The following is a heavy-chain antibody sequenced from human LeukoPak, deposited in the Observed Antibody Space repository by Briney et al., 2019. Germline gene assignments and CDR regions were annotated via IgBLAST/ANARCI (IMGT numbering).Heavy chain of an antibody. J-gene: IGHJ3*02. CDR3: AREGNAFDI. CDR1: GFTFSDYW. V-gene: IGHV3-74*01. Sequence: GGSLRLSCAASGFTFSDYWMHWVRQAPGKGLVWVSHINEDGTSTSYADSVKGRFTISRDNARNTLYLQMNSLRAEDTAVYYCAREGNAFDIWGQGTMVTVSS. CDR2: INEDGTST.